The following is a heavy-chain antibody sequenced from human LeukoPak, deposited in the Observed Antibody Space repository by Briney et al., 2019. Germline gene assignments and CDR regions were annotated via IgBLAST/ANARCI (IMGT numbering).Heavy chain of an antibody. CDR1: GGSFSGYY. Sequence: SETLSLTCAVYGGSFSGYYWSWIRQPPGKGLGWIGEINHSGSTNYNPSLKSRVTISVDTSKNQFSLKPSSVTAADTAVYYCARYCGSGSYVYYFDYWGQGTLVTVSS. D-gene: IGHD3-10*01. CDR3: ARYCGSGSYVYYFDY. CDR2: INHSGST. J-gene: IGHJ4*02. V-gene: IGHV4-34*01.